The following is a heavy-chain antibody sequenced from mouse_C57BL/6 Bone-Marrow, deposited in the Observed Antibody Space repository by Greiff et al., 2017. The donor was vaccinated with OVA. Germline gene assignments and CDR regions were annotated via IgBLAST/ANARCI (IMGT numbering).Heavy chain of an antibody. V-gene: IGHV1-18*01. J-gene: IGHJ1*03. CDR3: ARWRGGFLWYFDV. D-gene: IGHD1-1*02. CDR1: GYTFTDYN. Sequence: VQLQQSGPELVKPGASVKIPCKASGYTFTDYNMDWVKQSHGKSLEWIGDINPNNGGTIYNQKFKDKATLTVDKSSSTAYMELRSLTSEDTAVYYCARWRGGFLWYFDVWGTGTTVTVSS. CDR2: INPNNGGT.